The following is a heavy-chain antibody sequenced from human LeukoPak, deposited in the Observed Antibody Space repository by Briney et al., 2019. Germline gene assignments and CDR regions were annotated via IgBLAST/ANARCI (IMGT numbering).Heavy chain of an antibody. CDR3: AKEGYSSSLYYFDY. J-gene: IGHJ4*02. Sequence: GGSLRLSCAASGFTFSSYGMHWVRQAPGKGLEWVAFIRYDGSNKYYADSVKGRFTISRDNSKNTLYLQMNSLRAEDTAVYYCAKEGYSSSLYYFDYWGQGTLVTVSS. D-gene: IGHD6-13*01. CDR1: GFTFSSYG. CDR2: IRYDGSNK. V-gene: IGHV3-30*02.